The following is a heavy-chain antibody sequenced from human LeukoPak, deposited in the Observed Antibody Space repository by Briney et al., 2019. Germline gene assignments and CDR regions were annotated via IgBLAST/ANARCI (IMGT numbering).Heavy chain of an antibody. J-gene: IGHJ4*02. CDR2: IIPILGIA. D-gene: IGHD7-27*01. CDR3: ARASSSGEGTFDY. V-gene: IGHV1-69*04. CDR1: GGTFSSYA. Sequence: ASVKVSYKASGGTFSSYAISWVRQAPGQGLEWMGRIIPILGIANYAQKFQGRVTITADKSTSTAYMELSSLRSEGTAVYYCARASSSGEGTFDYWGQGTLVTVSS.